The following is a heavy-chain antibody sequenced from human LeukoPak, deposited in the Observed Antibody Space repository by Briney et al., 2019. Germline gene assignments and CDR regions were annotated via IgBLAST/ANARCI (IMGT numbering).Heavy chain of an antibody. V-gene: IGHV4-39*01. CDR3: ARHIGTLAAAGFDY. CDR2: IYYSGST. CDR1: GFTFSSYSMK. Sequence: GSLRLSCAASGFTFSSYSMKWVRQAPGKGLEWIGSIYYSGSTSYNPSLESRVTISVDRSKNQFSLKLISVTAADTAVYNCARHIGTLAAAGFDYWGQGTPVTVSS. J-gene: IGHJ4*02. D-gene: IGHD6-13*01.